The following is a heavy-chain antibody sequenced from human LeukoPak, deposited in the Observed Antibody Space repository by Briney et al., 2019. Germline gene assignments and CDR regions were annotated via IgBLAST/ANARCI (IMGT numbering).Heavy chain of an antibody. CDR3: AKEVMVTYGGVANFDY. CDR1: GFTFSSYA. J-gene: IGHJ4*02. V-gene: IGHV3-23*01. Sequence: GGSLRLSCAASGFTFSSYAMSWVRQAPGKGLESVSAISGSGGSTYYADSVKGRFTISRDNSKKTLYLPMNSLRAEDTAVYYCAKEVMVTYGGVANFDYWGQGTLVTVSS. CDR2: ISGSGGST. D-gene: IGHD3-16*01.